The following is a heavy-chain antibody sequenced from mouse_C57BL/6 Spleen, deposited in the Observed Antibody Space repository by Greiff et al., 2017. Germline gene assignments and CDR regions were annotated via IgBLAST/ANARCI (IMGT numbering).Heavy chain of an antibody. Sequence: QVQLKQSGAELVKPGASVKISCKASGYAFSSYWMNWVKQRPGKGLEWIGQIYPGDGDTNYNGKFKGKATLTAEQSSSTAYMQLSSLTSEDSAVYFWARTCYLYDGSWFAYWGQGTLVTVSA. J-gene: IGHJ3*01. V-gene: IGHV1-80*01. CDR2: IYPGDGDT. CDR3: ARTCYLYDGSWFAY. CDR1: GYAFSSYW. D-gene: IGHD2-12*01.